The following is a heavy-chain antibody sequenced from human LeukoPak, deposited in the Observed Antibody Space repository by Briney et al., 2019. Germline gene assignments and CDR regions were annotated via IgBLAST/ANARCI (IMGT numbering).Heavy chain of an antibody. CDR3: ARTREQWQVLDY. V-gene: IGHV3-30*03. D-gene: IGHD6-19*01. Sequence: GGSLRLSCAASGFSFGSYGMHWARQAPGKGLEWVAVISHEGSNRYHSDSVRGRFTISRDNSKNMVYLQMNSLRVEDTAVYYCARTREQWQVLDYWGQGTLVTVSS. CDR1: GFSFGSYG. CDR2: ISHEGSNR. J-gene: IGHJ4*02.